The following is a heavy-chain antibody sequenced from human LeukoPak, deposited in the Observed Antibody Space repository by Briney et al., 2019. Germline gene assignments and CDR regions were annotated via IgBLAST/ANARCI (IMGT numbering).Heavy chain of an antibody. CDR2: INQDGSVK. CDR3: AVIDSNGWQVGLDY. Sequence: PGGSLRLSCVASAFSFRTYWMNWVRQAPGKGLEWVANINQDGSVKHYLDSVKGRFTISRDNAKNSLYLQMNSLRADETAVYYCAVIDSNGWQVGLDYWGQGTQVTVSS. J-gene: IGHJ4*02. D-gene: IGHD6-19*01. V-gene: IGHV3-7*01. CDR1: AFSFRTYW.